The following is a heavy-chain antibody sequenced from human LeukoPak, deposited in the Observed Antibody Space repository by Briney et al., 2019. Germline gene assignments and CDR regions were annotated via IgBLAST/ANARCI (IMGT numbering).Heavy chain of an antibody. CDR1: GFTFSDYY. J-gene: IGHJ4*02. Sequence: PGGSLRLSCAASGFTFSDYYMTWVRQAPGKGLEWVSALSGSGGSTFYADSVKGRFTISRDNSDSTLYLQMNSLRAEDTAEYYCAKGRTPDYWGQGTLVTVSS. V-gene: IGHV3-23*01. CDR2: LSGSGGST. D-gene: IGHD2-15*01. CDR3: AKGRTPDY.